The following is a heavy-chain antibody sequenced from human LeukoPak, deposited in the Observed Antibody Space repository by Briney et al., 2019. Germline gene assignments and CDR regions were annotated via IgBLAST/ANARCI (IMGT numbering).Heavy chain of an antibody. Sequence: ASVKVSCKASGYTFTNYGFNWVRQAPGQGLEWMGWISVYNGNTNYAQNLQGRLTMTTDTSTSTAYMELRSLRSDDTAVYYCARGGSVTIFGVTVPFDYWGQGTLVTASS. CDR1: GYTFTNYG. J-gene: IGHJ4*02. V-gene: IGHV1-18*01. CDR2: ISVYNGNT. CDR3: ARGGSVTIFGVTVPFDY. D-gene: IGHD3-3*01.